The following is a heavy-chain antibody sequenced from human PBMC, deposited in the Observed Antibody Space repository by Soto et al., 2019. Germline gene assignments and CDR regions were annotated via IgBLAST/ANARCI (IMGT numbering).Heavy chain of an antibody. CDR1: GYTFTGYY. V-gene: IGHV1-2*02. CDR2: INPNSGGT. Sequence: GASVKVSCKASGYTFTGYYMHWVRQAPGQGLEWMGWINPNSGGTNYAQKFQGRVTMTRDTSISTAYMELSRLRSDDTAVYYCAPSTVVVSTYYFDYWGQGTLVTVSS. D-gene: IGHD2-2*01. J-gene: IGHJ4*02. CDR3: APSTVVVSTYYFDY.